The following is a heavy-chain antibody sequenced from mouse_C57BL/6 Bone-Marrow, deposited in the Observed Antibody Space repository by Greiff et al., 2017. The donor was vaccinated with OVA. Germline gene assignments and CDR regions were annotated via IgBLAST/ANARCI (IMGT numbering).Heavy chain of an antibody. D-gene: IGHD1-1*01. CDR1: GYTFTSYG. J-gene: IGHJ1*03. CDR2: IYPRSGNT. Sequence: VQLQQSGAELARPGASVKLSCKASGYTFTSYGISWVKQRTGQGLEWIGEIYPRSGNTYYNEKFKGKATLTADKSSSTAYMELRSLTSEDAAVYFCARTSYYGSSHWYFDVWGTGTTVTVSS. V-gene: IGHV1-81*01. CDR3: ARTSYYGSSHWYFDV.